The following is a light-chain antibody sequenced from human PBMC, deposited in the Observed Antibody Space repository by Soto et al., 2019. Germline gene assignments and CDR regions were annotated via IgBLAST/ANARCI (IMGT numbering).Light chain of an antibody. CDR3: SSYTTSNTRQIV. V-gene: IGLV2-14*01. Sequence: SVLTQPASVSGSPGQSITISFPGTSSEVVGYNYVSWYQQHPGKAPKFMVYDVSNRPSGVSNRFSGSKSGNTASLTISGLQAEDEADYYCSSYTTSNTRQIVFGTGTKVTVL. J-gene: IGLJ1*01. CDR2: DVS. CDR1: SSEVVGYNY.